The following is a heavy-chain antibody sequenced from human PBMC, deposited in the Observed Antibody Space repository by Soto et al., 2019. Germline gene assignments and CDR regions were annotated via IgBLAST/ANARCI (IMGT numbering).Heavy chain of an antibody. CDR2: INHSGST. V-gene: IGHV4-34*01. Sequence: SETLSLTCAVYGGSFSGYYWSWIRQPPGKGLEWIGEINHSGSTNYNPSLKSRVTISVDTSKNQFSLKLSSVTAADTAVYYCARHIKLELRTSYYYYMDVWGKGTTVTVSS. J-gene: IGHJ6*03. D-gene: IGHD1-7*01. CDR3: ARHIKLELRTSYYYYMDV. CDR1: GGSFSGYY.